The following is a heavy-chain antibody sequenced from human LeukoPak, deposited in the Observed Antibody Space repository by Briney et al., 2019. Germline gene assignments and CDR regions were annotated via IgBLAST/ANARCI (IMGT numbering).Heavy chain of an antibody. CDR1: GYSFTTYW. D-gene: IGHD3-22*01. CDR3: ARPRDSSGYYGWY. V-gene: IGHV5-51*01. CDR2: IYPGDSDT. Sequence: GESLKISCKGSGYSFTTYWIGWVRQMPGKGLEWMGIIYPGDSDTRYSPSFQGQVTISADKSITIAYLQWSSLKASDTAMYFCARPRDSSGYYGWYWGQGTQVTVSS. J-gene: IGHJ4*02.